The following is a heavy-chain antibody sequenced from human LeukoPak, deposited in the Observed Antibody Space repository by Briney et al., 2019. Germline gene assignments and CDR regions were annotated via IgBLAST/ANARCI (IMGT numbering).Heavy chain of an antibody. V-gene: IGHV3-53*01. CDR3: ARDRMGAASYSYYMDV. CDR2: IYSGGST. D-gene: IGHD1-26*01. J-gene: IGHJ6*03. Sequence: PGGSLRLSCAASGFTVSSNYMSWVRQAPGKGLEWVSVIYSGGSTYYADSVKGRFTISRDNSKNTLYLQMNSLRAEDTAVYYCARDRMGAASYSYYMDVWGKGTTVTVSS. CDR1: GFTVSSNY.